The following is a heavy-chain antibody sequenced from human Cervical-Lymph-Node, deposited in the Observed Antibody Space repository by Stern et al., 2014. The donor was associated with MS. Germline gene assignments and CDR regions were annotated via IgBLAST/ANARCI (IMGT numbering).Heavy chain of an antibody. CDR3: TRGASSAAWYKHDVDV. J-gene: IGHJ6*02. CDR2: IIPVFGTP. CDR1: GDTSNTAA. D-gene: IGHD1-14*01. Sequence: QVQLVQSGAEVLKPGSSVKVSCKASGDTSNTAAIHWVRQAPGQGLEWVGGIIPVFGTPVYAQRFKGRVAIATDESTATDYMELSSLRSDDTAVYYCTRGASSAAWYKHDVDVWGQGTTVTVSS. V-gene: IGHV1-69*01.